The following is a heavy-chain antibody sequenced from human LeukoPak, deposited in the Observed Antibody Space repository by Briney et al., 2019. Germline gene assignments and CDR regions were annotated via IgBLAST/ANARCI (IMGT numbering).Heavy chain of an antibody. CDR3: ATGTGKEQRFDC. V-gene: IGHV3-7*05. Sequence: GGSLRLSCAASGFIFRRYWMTWVRQAPGKGLEWVANIKQDGSEKNYLDSVRGRFTISRDDARNSLYLQMNSLRPEDTAVYYCATGTGKEQRFDCWGQGTLVTVSS. J-gene: IGHJ4*02. CDR2: IKQDGSEK. D-gene: IGHD6-25*01. CDR1: GFIFRRYW.